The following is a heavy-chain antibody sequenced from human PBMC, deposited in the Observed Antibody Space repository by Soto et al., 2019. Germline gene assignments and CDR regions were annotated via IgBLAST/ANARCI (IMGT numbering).Heavy chain of an antibody. J-gene: IGHJ6*04. Sequence: EVQLVESGGGLVQPGGSLRLSCAASGFSVSSKYMSWVRQAPGKGLEWVSLIQSGGSTYYAGSVKGRFTISRANSENTLFFQMNSLRVEDLAVYLWTWDAVPCHGGRCYGVPMDVWGKGATVPVSA. CDR3: TWDAVPCHGGRCYGVPMDV. V-gene: IGHV3-66*01. D-gene: IGHD2-15*01. CDR1: GFSVSSKY. CDR2: IQSGGST.